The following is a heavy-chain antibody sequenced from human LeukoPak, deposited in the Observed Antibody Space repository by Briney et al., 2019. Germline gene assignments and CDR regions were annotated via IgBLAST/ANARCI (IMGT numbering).Heavy chain of an antibody. CDR1: GGSISSSNW. V-gene: IGHV4-4*02. D-gene: IGHD3-9*01. CDR2: IYHSGST. CDR3: ARHAEYDILTGYFRGYYYYYGMDV. Sequence: SGTLSLTCAVSGGSISSSNWWSWVRQPPGKGLEWIGEIYHSGSTNYNPSLKSRVTISVDTSKNQFSLKLSSVTAADTAVYYCARHAEYDILTGYFRGYYYYYGMDVWGQGTTVTVSS. J-gene: IGHJ6*02.